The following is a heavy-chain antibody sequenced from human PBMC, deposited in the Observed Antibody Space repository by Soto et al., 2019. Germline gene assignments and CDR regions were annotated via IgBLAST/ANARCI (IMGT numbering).Heavy chain of an antibody. V-gene: IGHV3-43*01. CDR3: AKERDCGGVCFYFDF. J-gene: IGHJ4*02. Sequence: EVQLVESGGRVVLPGGSLRISCAASGFNFNRFTMHWVRQTPERGLEWVSYIRGDGTDIRYADSVRGRFSISRDNTKNSLYLQMYSLTSEDTALYYCAKERDCGGVCFYFDFWGQGALVTVSS. CDR2: IRGDGTDI. CDR1: GFNFNRFT. D-gene: IGHD2-21*01.